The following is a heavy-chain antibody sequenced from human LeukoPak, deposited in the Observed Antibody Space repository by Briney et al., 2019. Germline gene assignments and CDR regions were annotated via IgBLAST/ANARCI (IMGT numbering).Heavy chain of an antibody. CDR2: IYTSGST. CDR3: AREMWEPVRFDY. CDR1: GGSISSYY. Sequence: SETLSLICTVSGGSISSYYWSWIRQPAGKGLEWIGRIYTSGSTNYNPSLKSRVTMSVDTSKNQFSLKLSSVTAADTAVYYCAREMWEPVRFDYWGQGTLVTVSS. D-gene: IGHD1-26*01. J-gene: IGHJ4*02. V-gene: IGHV4-4*07.